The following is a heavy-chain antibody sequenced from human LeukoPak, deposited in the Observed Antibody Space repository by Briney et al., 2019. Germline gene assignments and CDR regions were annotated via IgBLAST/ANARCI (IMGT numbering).Heavy chain of an antibody. CDR2: ISSNGGST. Sequence: GGSLRLSCAASGFTFSYYAMHWVRQAPGKGLEYVSAISSNGGSTYYANSVKGRFTISRDNSKNTLYLRMGSLRAEDMAVYYCARGCSGGSCYVYWGQGTLVTVSS. CDR1: GFTFSYYA. D-gene: IGHD2-15*01. J-gene: IGHJ4*02. V-gene: IGHV3-64*01. CDR3: ARGCSGGSCYVY.